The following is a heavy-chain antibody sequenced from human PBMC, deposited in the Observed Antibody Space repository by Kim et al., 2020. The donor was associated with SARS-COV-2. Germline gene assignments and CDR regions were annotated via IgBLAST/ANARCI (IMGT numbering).Heavy chain of an antibody. V-gene: IGHV3-74*01. CDR3: ARGRSGYYLDY. CDR2: T. J-gene: IGHJ4*02. Sequence: TIYADVGKGRFTISRDNAKNTLYLQINSLRAEDTAVYYCARGRSGYYLDYWGQGTLVTVSS. D-gene: IGHD3-22*01.